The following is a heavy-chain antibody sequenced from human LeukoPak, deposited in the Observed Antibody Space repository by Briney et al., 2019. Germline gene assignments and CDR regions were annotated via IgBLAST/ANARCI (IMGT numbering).Heavy chain of an antibody. CDR3: ATRKCLGCQLFYLDY. V-gene: IGHV3-7*01. CDR1: GFTFGSSS. Sequence: PGGSLRLSCAASGFTFGSSSMSWVRQAPGQGLQWVANINQDGSETYHVDSVKGRFTISRDHAKNSLSLQMHSLKAEDSALYYCATRKCLGCQLFYLDYWGQGSLVTVSS. J-gene: IGHJ4*02. D-gene: IGHD3-16*01. CDR2: INQDGSET.